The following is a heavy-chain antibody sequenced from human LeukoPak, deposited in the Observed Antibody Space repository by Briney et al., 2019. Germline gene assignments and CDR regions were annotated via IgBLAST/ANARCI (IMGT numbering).Heavy chain of an antibody. CDR3: ARVSRSYYYYGMDV. CDR2: ISPSGGST. Sequence: ASVKVSCKASGYTFITYYIHWVRQAPGQGLEWMGIISPSGGSTTYAQRFQGRVTMTGDTSTSTAYMELSSLRSEDTAVYYCARVSRSYYYYGMDVWGQGTTVTVSS. V-gene: IGHV1-46*01. CDR1: GYTFITYY. J-gene: IGHJ6*02.